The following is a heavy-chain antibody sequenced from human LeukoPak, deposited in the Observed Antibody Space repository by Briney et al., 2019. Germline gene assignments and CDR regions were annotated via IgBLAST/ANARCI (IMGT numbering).Heavy chain of an antibody. CDR3: ARDRNYYDGSGLPFDY. CDR1: GYTLTELS. J-gene: IGHJ4*02. V-gene: IGHV1-24*01. CDR2: FDPEDGET. Sequence: ASVKVSCKVSGYTLTELSMHWVRQAPGKGLEWMGGFDPEDGETIYAQKFQGRVTMTEDTSTDTAYMELSSLRSEDTAVYYCARDRNYYDGSGLPFDYWGQGTLVTVSS. D-gene: IGHD3-22*01.